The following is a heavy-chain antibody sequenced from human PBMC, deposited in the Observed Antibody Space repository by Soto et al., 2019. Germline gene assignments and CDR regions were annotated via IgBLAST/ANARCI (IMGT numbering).Heavy chain of an antibody. Sequence: PAESLGLSCAASIFPFNSYSMNWVRQDKGKGLEWVSSISSSSSYIYYADSVKGRFTISRDNAKNSLYLQMNSLRAEDTAVYYCARDYMPYSSSSGCVNYWGQATLVTGSS. D-gene: IGHD6-6*01. V-gene: IGHV3-21*01. CDR2: ISSSSSYI. CDR3: ARDYMPYSSSSGCVNY. CDR1: IFPFNSYS. J-gene: IGHJ4*02.